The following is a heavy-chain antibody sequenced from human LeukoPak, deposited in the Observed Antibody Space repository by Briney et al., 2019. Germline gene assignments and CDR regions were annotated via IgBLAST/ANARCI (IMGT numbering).Heavy chain of an antibody. CDR1: GYTFTSYG. J-gene: IGHJ4*02. Sequence: GASVKVSCKASGYTFTSYGISWVRQAPGQGLEWMGWISAYNGNTNYAQKFQSRVTMTRDMSTSTVYMELSSLRSEDTAVYYCARVSIAAAGTRFDYWGQGTLVTVSS. CDR3: ARVSIAAAGTRFDY. V-gene: IGHV1-18*01. D-gene: IGHD6-13*01. CDR2: ISAYNGNT.